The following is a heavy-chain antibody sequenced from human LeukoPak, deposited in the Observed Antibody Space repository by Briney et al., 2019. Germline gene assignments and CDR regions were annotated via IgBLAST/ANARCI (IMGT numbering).Heavy chain of an antibody. CDR2: IYSGGST. CDR3: ATTYCSSTSCSQSPYYYYGMDV. Sequence: GGSLRLSCAASGFTVSSNYMSWVCQAPGKWLEWVSVIYSGGSTYYADSVKGRFTISRDNSKNTLYLQMNSLRAEDTAVYYCATTYCSSTSCSQSPYYYYGMDVWGQGTTVTVSS. V-gene: IGHV3-53*01. J-gene: IGHJ6*02. D-gene: IGHD2-2*01. CDR1: GFTVSSNY.